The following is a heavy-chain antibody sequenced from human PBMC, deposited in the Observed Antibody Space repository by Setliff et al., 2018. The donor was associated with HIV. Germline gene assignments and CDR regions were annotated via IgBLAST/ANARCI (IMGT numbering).Heavy chain of an antibody. CDR2: INHSGST. Sequence: SETLSLTCAVYGGSFSAYHWSWIRQTPGKGLEWLGEINHSGSTAYNLALESRVSMSVDTSKNQFSLKLSSVTAADTAVYYCTVTPGYWGQGTLVTVSS. CDR1: GGSFSAYH. CDR3: TVTPGY. V-gene: IGHV4-34*01. D-gene: IGHD4-4*01. J-gene: IGHJ4*02.